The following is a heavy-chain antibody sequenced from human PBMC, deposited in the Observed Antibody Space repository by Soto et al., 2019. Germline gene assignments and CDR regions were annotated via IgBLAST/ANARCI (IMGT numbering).Heavy chain of an antibody. V-gene: IGHV1-69*01. CDR2: IIPIFGTA. CDR1: GGTFSSYA. D-gene: IGHD5-18*01. Sequence: QVQLVQSGAEVKKPGSSVKVSCKASGGTFSSYAISWVRQAPGQGLEWMGGIIPIFGTANYAQKFQGRVTITADESTSTAYMELSILRSDDTAVYYCARYVDTAMVWEYNWFDPWGQGTLVTVSS. J-gene: IGHJ5*02. CDR3: ARYVDTAMVWEYNWFDP.